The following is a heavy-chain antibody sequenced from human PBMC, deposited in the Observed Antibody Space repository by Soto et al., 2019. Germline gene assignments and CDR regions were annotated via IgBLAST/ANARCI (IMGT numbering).Heavy chain of an antibody. Sequence: QVQLQQWGAGLLKPSETLSLTCAVYGGSFSGYYWSWIRQPPGKGLEWIGEINHRGSTNYNPSLNSRGTISVDTAKNQFSLKLSSVTAADTAVYYCARARIQQLVLGWGQGTLVTVSS. V-gene: IGHV4-34*01. J-gene: IGHJ4*02. CDR3: ARARIQQLVLG. CDR1: GGSFSGYY. CDR2: INHRGST. D-gene: IGHD6-13*01.